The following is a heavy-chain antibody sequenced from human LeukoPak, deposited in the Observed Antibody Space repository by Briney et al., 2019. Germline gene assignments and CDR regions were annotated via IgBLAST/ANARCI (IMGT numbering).Heavy chain of an antibody. D-gene: IGHD3-3*01. CDR3: ARDRFNGMDV. V-gene: IGHV3-66*01. Sequence: GSLRLSCAASGFSVTSNYMCWVRQAPGKGLEWVSILYSDDANYYADSVKGRFTISRDGSKNTVFLQMNSLRVEDTAVYYCARDRFNGMDVWGQGTTVTVSS. CDR1: GFSVTSNY. CDR2: LYSDDAN. J-gene: IGHJ6*02.